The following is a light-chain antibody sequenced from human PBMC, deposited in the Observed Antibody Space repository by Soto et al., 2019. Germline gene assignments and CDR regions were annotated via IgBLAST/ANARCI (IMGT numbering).Light chain of an antibody. V-gene: IGLV1-40*01. J-gene: IGLJ1*01. CDR1: SSNIGAGYD. CDR2: GNN. Sequence: QPVLTQPPSVSGAPGQRVTISCTGSSSNIGAGYDVHWYQQLPGTAPKVLIYGNNNRPSGVPDRFSGSKSGTSASLAITGLQAEDEANYYCQSYDSSLSVYVFGTGTKLTVL. CDR3: QSYDSSLSVYV.